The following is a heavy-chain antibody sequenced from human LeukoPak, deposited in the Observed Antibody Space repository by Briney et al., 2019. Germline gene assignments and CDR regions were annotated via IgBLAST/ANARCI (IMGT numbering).Heavy chain of an antibody. V-gene: IGHV1-18*01. Sequence: ASVKDSCKASGYTFISYGIRGVRQAPGQGLEWMGWISAYNGNTNYAQKLQGRVTMTTDTSTSTDYMELRSLRSDDTAVYYWARGSGATGFVYWGQGTLVTVSS. CDR1: GYTFISYG. CDR3: ARGSGATGFVY. D-gene: IGHD6-25*01. J-gene: IGHJ4*02. CDR2: ISAYNGNT.